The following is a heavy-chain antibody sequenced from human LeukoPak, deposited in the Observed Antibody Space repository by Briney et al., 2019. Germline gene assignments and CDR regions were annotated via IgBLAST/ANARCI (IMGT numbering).Heavy chain of an antibody. CDR3: ARGGMAVAGVSY. Sequence: GASVRVSCKASGYTFTGYYMHWVRQAPGQGLEWMGWINPNSGGTNYAQKFQGRVTITRDTSASTAYMELRSLRSEDTAVYYCARGGMAVAGVSYWGQGTLVTVSS. V-gene: IGHV1-2*02. CDR2: INPNSGGT. J-gene: IGHJ4*02. CDR1: GYTFTGYY. D-gene: IGHD6-19*01.